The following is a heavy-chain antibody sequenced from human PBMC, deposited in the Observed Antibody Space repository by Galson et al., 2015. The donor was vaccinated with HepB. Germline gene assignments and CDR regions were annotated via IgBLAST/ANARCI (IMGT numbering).Heavy chain of an antibody. CDR1: GFTFSSYG. CDR3: AREPRGYSYGPYPDY. Sequence: SLRLSCAASGFTFSSYGMHWVRQAPGKGLEWVAVIWYGGSNKYYADSVKGRFTISRDNSKNTLYLQMNSLRAEDTAVYYCAREPRGYSYGPYPDYWGQGTLVTVSS. CDR2: IWYGGSNK. V-gene: IGHV3-33*01. J-gene: IGHJ4*02. D-gene: IGHD5-18*01.